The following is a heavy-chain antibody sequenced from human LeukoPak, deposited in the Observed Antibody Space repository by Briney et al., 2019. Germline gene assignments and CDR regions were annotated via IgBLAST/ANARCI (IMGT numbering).Heavy chain of an antibody. D-gene: IGHD6-19*01. CDR2: IYPGGNT. Sequence: PGGSLRLSCAASGFSVSSNYMTWVRQAPGKGLEWVAVIYPGGNTYYADLMKGRFTISRDNSKNTMYLQMNSLRAEDMAVYYCASPISGQSFDIWGQGTMVTVSS. CDR3: ASPISGQSFDI. J-gene: IGHJ3*02. V-gene: IGHV3-53*01. CDR1: GFSVSSNY.